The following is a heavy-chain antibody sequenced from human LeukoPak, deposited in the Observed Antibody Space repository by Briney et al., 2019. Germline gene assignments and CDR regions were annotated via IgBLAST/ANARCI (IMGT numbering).Heavy chain of an antibody. CDR2: ISHDRSNS. CDR1: GFTFSNYA. CDR3: ARDLSGSYMSDY. Sequence: GGSLRLSCAASGFTFSNYAMHWARQAPGKGLEWVAFISHDRSNSCHADSVKGRFTIARDNSKNTLYLQMNSLTDEDTAVYYCARDLSGSYMSDYWGQGTLVTVSS. J-gene: IGHJ4*02. D-gene: IGHD3-10*01. V-gene: IGHV3-30-3*01.